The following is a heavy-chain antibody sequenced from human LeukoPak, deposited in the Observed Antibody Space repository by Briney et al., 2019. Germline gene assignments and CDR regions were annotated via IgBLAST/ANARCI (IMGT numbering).Heavy chain of an antibody. CDR1: GFTFSNYG. CDR2: ISYDGSNN. V-gene: IGHV3-30*18. Sequence: GGSLRLSCAASGFTFSNYGMHWVRQAPGKGLEWVSVISYDGSNNYYADSVKGRFTFSRDNSKNTLYLQMNSLRTEDTAVYYCAKDFKLRAGGTSFFDSWGQGALVTVSS. D-gene: IGHD6-13*01. CDR3: AKDFKLRAGGTSFFDS. J-gene: IGHJ4*02.